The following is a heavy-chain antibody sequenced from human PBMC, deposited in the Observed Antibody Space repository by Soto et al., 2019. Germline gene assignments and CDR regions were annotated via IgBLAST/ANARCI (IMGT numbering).Heavy chain of an antibody. CDR2: ISPYTGNT. Sequence: QVQLVQSGDEVKKPGASVKVSCKASGYIFVKYGIAWVRQAPGQGLGWMGWISPYTGNTHSATKIQGRLTMTTDTSTSTAYLDLGSLTSDDTAVYYCVMVDNYVTPTPQDVWGQGTTVTVSS. CDR3: VMVDNYVTPTPQDV. CDR1: GYIFVKYG. V-gene: IGHV1-18*01. J-gene: IGHJ6*02. D-gene: IGHD3-16*01.